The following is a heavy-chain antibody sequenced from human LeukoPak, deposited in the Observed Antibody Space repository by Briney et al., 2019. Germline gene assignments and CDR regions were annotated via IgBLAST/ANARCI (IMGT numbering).Heavy chain of an antibody. CDR3: AKDGRKLHNYYYYYMDV. J-gene: IGHJ6*03. CDR2: ISYDGSNK. CDR1: GFTFSSYG. Sequence: PGGSLRLSCAASGFTFSSYGMHWVRQAPGKGLEWVAVISYDGSNKYYADSVKGRFTISRDNSKNTLYLQMNSLRAEDTAVYYCAKDGRKLHNYYYYYMDVWGKGTTVTVSS. V-gene: IGHV3-30*18. D-gene: IGHD4-23*01.